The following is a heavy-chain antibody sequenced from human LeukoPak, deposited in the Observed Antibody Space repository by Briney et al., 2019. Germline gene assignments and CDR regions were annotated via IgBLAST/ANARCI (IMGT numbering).Heavy chain of an antibody. CDR1: GFTFSSYW. Sequence: GGSLRLSCAASGFTFSSYWMHWVRQAPGKGLVWVSRINSDGSSTSYADSVKGRFAISRDNAKNTLYLQMNSLRAEDTAVYYCAREVSVTSYFDYWGQGTLVTVSS. J-gene: IGHJ4*02. CDR3: AREVSVTSYFDY. D-gene: IGHD5/OR15-5a*01. V-gene: IGHV3-74*01. CDR2: INSDGSST.